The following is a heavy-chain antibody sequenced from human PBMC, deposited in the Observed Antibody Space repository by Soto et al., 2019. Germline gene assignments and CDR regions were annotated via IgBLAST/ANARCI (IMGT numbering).Heavy chain of an antibody. CDR3: ATVDRSVALVGWFDP. CDR1: GGTFSSYV. D-gene: IGHD2-8*02. Sequence: QVHLEQSGAEVKKPGSSVKVSCKFSGGTFSSYVIIWVRQAPGQGLEWMGGIIPVSGTPNYAQKFHGRVTISADAATNTAYMELSSVRFDDTAVYYCATVDRSVALVGWFDPWGQGTLVTVSS. V-gene: IGHV1-69*01. CDR2: IIPVSGTP. J-gene: IGHJ5*02.